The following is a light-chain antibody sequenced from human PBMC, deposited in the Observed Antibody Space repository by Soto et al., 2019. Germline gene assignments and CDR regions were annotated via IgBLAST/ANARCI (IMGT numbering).Light chain of an antibody. J-gene: IGLJ1*01. CDR1: SSNIGSNT. V-gene: IGLV1-44*01. CDR3: AAWDDSLNGYG. CDR2: SNN. Sequence: QSVLTQPPSASGTPGQRVTISCSGSSSNIGSNTVNWYQQLPGTAPKLFIYSNNQRPSGVPDRFSGSKSGTSASLAISGLQSEDEADYYCAAWDDSLNGYGFGTGTKVTVL.